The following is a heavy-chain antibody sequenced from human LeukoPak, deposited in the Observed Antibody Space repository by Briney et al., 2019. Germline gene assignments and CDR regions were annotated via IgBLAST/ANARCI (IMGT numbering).Heavy chain of an antibody. D-gene: IGHD1-26*01. CDR3: AREKVGRYYYYYGMDV. Sequence: SETLSLTCTVSGGSISSGSYYWSWIRQPAGKGREWIGRIYTSGSTNYNPSLKSRVTISVDTSKNQFSLKLSSVTAADTAVYYCAREKVGRYYYYYGMDVWGQGTTVTVSS. V-gene: IGHV4-61*02. J-gene: IGHJ6*02. CDR2: IYTSGST. CDR1: GGSISSGSYY.